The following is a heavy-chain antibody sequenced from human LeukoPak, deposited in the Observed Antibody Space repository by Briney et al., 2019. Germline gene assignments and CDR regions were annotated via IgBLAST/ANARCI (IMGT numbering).Heavy chain of an antibody. CDR3: ARDYYDSSGYYHPDY. V-gene: IGHV3-33*01. CDR1: GFTFSSYG. Sequence: PGGSLRLSCAASGFTFSSYGMHWVRQAPGKGLEWVAVIWYDGSNKYYADSVKGRFTISRDNSKNTLYLQMNSLRAEDTAVYYCARDYYDSSGYYHPDYWGQGTLVTVSS. J-gene: IGHJ4*02. CDR2: IWYDGSNK. D-gene: IGHD3-22*01.